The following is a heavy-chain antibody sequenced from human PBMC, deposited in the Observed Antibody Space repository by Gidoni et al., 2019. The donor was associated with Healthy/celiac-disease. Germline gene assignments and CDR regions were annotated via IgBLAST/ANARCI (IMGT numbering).Heavy chain of an antibody. V-gene: IGHV4-39*01. Sequence: QLQLQESGPGLVKPSETLSLTCTVSGGSISSSSYYWGWIRQPPGKGLAWIGSIYYSGSTYYNPALKSRVTISVDTSKNQFSLKLSSVTAADTAVYYCARHVRGARYVDYWGQGTLVTVSS. J-gene: IGHJ4*02. D-gene: IGHD3-16*02. CDR2: IYYSGST. CDR1: GGSISSSSYY. CDR3: ARHVRGARYVDY.